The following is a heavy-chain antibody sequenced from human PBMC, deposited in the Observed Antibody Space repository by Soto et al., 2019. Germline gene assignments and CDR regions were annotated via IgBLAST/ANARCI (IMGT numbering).Heavy chain of an antibody. CDR2: IYYSRST. CDR1: GGSISSGGYY. CDR3: ARGPVVVVAATSRYFDY. Sequence: SETLSLTCTVSGGSISSGGYYWSWIRQHPRKGLEWIGYIYYSRSTYYNPSLKSLVTISVDTSKTQFSLKLSSVTAADTAVYYCARGPVVVVAATSRYFDYWGQGTLVTVSS. J-gene: IGHJ4*02. D-gene: IGHD2-15*01. V-gene: IGHV4-31*01.